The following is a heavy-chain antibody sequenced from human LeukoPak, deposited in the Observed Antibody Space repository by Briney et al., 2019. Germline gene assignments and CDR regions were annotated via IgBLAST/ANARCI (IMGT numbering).Heavy chain of an antibody. J-gene: IGHJ4*02. D-gene: IGHD6-13*01. Sequence: SQTLSLTCAISGDSVSRNSAAWNRIRQSPSRGLEWLGRTYYRSKWYSDYALSVRGRITISPDTSKNQFSLQLNSLTPEDTAIYYCARYTSSFYLDYWGQGTLVTVSS. CDR1: GDSVSRNSAA. CDR2: TYYRSKWYS. V-gene: IGHV6-1*01. CDR3: ARYTSSFYLDY.